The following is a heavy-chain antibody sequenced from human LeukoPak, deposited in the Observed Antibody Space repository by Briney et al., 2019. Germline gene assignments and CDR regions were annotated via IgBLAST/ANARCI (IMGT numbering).Heavy chain of an antibody. CDR3: AKRPGAAATGPTDY. CDR2: LYNAGST. CDR1: GFIVSNNY. Sequence: GGSLRLSCVASGFIVSNNYMSWVRQAPGKGLEWVSVLYNAGSTYYADSVKGRFTISRDNSKNTLYLQMYSLRAEDTAVYYCAKRPGAAATGPTDYWGQGTLVTVSS. D-gene: IGHD6-13*01. V-gene: IGHV3-53*01. J-gene: IGHJ4*02.